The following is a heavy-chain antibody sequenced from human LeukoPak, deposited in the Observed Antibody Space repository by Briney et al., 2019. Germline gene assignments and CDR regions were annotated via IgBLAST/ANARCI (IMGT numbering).Heavy chain of an antibody. J-gene: IGHJ4*02. CDR3: ARDWNVQLWLPGYLDY. CDR2: IKQDGSEK. D-gene: IGHD5-18*01. CDR1: GFTFSSYW. V-gene: IGHV3-7*01. Sequence: PGGSLRLSCAASGFTFSSYWMSWVRQAPGKGLEWVANIKQDGSEKYYVDSVKGRFTISRDNAKNSLYLQMNSLRAEDTAVYYCARDWNVQLWLPGYLDYWGQGTLVTVSS.